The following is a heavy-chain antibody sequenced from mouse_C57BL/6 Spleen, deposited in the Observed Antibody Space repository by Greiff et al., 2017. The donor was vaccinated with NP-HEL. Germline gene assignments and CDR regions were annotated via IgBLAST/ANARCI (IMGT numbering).Heavy chain of an antibody. CDR3: ARRGAFYPWDY. CDR1: GFTFSSYT. CDR2: ISGGGGNT. V-gene: IGHV5-9*01. Sequence: EVQLVESGGGLVKPGGSLKLSCAASGFTFSSYTMSWVRQTPEKRLEWVATISGGGGNTYYPDSVKGRFTISRDNAKNTLYLQMSSLRSEDTALYYCARRGAFYPWDYWGQGTSVTVSS. J-gene: IGHJ4*01. D-gene: IGHD2-1*01.